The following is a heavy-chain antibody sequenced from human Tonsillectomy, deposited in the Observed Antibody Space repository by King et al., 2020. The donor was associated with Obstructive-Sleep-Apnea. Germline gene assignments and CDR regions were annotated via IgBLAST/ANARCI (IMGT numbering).Heavy chain of an antibody. V-gene: IGHV4-38-2*02. CDR2: IYHSGST. CDR1: GYSISSGYY. J-gene: IGHJ4*02. D-gene: IGHD5-12*01. Sequence: MQLQESGPGLVKPSETLSLTCTVSGYSISSGYYWGWIRQPPGKGLEWIGSIYHSGSTYYNPSLKSRVTISVDTSKNQFSLKLSSVTAADTAVYYCARGGWLRDWGQGTLVTVSS. CDR3: ARGGWLRD.